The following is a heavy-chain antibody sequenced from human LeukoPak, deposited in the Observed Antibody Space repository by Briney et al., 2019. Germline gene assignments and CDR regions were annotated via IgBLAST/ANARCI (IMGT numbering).Heavy chain of an antibody. Sequence: PSETLSLTCAVYGGSFSGYCWSWIRQPPGKGLEWIREINHSGSTNYNPSLKSRVTISVDTSKNQSSLKLSSVTAADTAVYYCARVPNYSNYPYYYYYYMDVWGKGTTVTVSS. J-gene: IGHJ6*03. D-gene: IGHD4-11*01. CDR3: ARVPNYSNYPYYYYYYMDV. CDR1: GGSFSGYC. V-gene: IGHV4-34*01. CDR2: INHSGST.